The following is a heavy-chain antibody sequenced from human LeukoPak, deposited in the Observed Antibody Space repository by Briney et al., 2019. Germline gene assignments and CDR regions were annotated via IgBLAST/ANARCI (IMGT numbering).Heavy chain of an antibody. J-gene: IGHJ4*02. V-gene: IGHV3-21*01. CDR1: GFTFSSYS. CDR3: ARDSSGGYSGYDGEPFDY. Sequence: GGSPRLSCAASGFTFSSYSMNWVRQAPGKGLEWVSSISSSSSYIYYADSVKGRFTISRDNAKNSLYLQMNSLRAEDTAVYYCARDSSGGYSGYDGEPFDYWGQGTLVTVSS. D-gene: IGHD5-12*01. CDR2: ISSSSSYI.